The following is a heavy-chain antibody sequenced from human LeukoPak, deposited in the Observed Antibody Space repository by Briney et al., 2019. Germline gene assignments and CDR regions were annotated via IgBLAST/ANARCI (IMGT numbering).Heavy chain of an antibody. CDR1: GYTFTTYD. J-gene: IGHJ4*02. Sequence: ASVKVSCKTSGYTFTTYDINWVRQATGQGLEWMGWMNQNSGYTGFAQKFQGRVTMTRDTSTSTAYMELNSLRSEDTAVYYCVRVYGAIDYWGQGTLVTVSS. CDR2: MNQNSGYT. V-gene: IGHV1-8*01. CDR3: VRVYGAIDY. D-gene: IGHD4-17*01.